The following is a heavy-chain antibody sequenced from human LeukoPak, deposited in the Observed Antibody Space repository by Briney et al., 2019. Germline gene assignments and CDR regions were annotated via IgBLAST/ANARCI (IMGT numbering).Heavy chain of an antibody. CDR1: GFSFTTYW. D-gene: IGHD3-10*01. J-gene: IGHJ4*02. CDR3: AKVAKYYYGSETYYFFEH. V-gene: IGHV3-7*01. Sequence: GESLRLSCAASGFSFTTYWISWVRQAPGKGLEWVANIKQDGTEKYYVDSVKGRFTISRDNAKNSLYLQMNSLRVEDTAVYYCAKVAKYYYGSETYYFFEHWGQGTPVTASS. CDR2: IKQDGTEK.